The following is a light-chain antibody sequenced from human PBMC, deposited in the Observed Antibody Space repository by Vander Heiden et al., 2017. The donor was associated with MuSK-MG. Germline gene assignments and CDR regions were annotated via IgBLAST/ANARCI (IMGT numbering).Light chain of an antibody. CDR2: QDS. J-gene: IGLJ2*01. Sequence: SCELTQPPSVSVSHGQTASITCSGDKLGDKYACWYQQKPGQSPVLVIYQDSKRPSGIPERFSGSNSGNTATLTISGTQAVDDADYYCQAWDSSTVVFGGGTKLTVL. V-gene: IGLV3-1*01. CDR3: QAWDSSTVV. CDR1: KLGDKY.